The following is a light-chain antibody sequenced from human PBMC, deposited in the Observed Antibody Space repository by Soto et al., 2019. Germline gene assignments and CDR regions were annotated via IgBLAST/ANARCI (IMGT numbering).Light chain of an antibody. Sequence: QSALTQPPSASGSPGQSVTISCTGTSSDVGGYNYVSWYQQHPGKAPKLMIYEVFKRPSGVPDRFSGSKSGNTASLTVSGLQAEDVADYYCSSYAGSNNFDVFGTGTKVTVL. V-gene: IGLV2-8*01. J-gene: IGLJ1*01. CDR2: EVF. CDR1: SSDVGGYNY. CDR3: SSYAGSNNFDV.